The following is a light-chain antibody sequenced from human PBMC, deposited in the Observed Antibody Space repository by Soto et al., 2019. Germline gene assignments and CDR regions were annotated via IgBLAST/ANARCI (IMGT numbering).Light chain of an antibody. CDR1: QSVAKSY. CDR3: HQYADSPLP. V-gene: IGKV3-20*01. CDR2: DAS. Sequence: ETVLTQSPGTVSLSPGESATLSCRASQSVAKSYLAWFQHKPGQAPRLLIHDASSRATGIPDRFSGSGSGTDFTLTVSRLEPEDFAVYYCHQYADSPLPFGGGTKVEIK. J-gene: IGKJ4*01.